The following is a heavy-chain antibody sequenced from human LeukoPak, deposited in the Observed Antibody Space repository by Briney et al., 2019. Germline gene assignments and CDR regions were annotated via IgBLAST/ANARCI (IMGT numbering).Heavy chain of an antibody. D-gene: IGHD2-8*01. CDR1: GFTFSSYA. V-gene: IGHV3-23*01. Sequence: GSLRLSCAGSGFTFSSYAMSWVRQAPGKGLEWVSAISDTGATTYDADSVKGRFTISRDNSSSTLYLQMNSLRAEDTALYYCAKDTSIGRYCTNGVCSPFDYWGQGTLVTVSS. CDR2: ISDTGATT. J-gene: IGHJ4*02. CDR3: AKDTSIGRYCTNGVCSPFDY.